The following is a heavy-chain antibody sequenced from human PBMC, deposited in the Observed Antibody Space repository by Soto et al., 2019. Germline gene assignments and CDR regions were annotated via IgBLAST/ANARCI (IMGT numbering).Heavy chain of an antibody. Sequence: QVQLVESGGGVVQPGRSLRLSCAASGFTFSSYGMHWVRQAPGKGLEWVAVIWYDGSNKYYADSVKGRFTISRDNSKNTLYLKMNSLRAEDTAVYYCARENIVVVVAATSNWFDPWGQGTLVTVSS. V-gene: IGHV3-33*01. D-gene: IGHD2-15*01. CDR3: ARENIVVVVAATSNWFDP. J-gene: IGHJ5*02. CDR2: IWYDGSNK. CDR1: GFTFSSYG.